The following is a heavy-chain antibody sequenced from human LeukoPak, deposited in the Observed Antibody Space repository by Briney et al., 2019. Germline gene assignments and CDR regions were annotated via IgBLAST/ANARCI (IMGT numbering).Heavy chain of an antibody. J-gene: IGHJ5*02. Sequence: PSETLSLTCAVYGGSFSGYYWSWIRQPPGKGLEWIGEINHSGSTNYNPSLKSRVTISVDTSKNQFSLKLSSVTAADTAVYYCARVSRRYYHRGFDPWGQGTLVTVSS. D-gene: IGHD2/OR15-2a*01. CDR1: GGSFSGYY. CDR2: INHSGST. CDR3: ARVSRRYYHRGFDP. V-gene: IGHV4-34*01.